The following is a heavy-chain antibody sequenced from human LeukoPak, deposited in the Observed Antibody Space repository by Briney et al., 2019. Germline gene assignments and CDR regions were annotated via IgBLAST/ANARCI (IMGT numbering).Heavy chain of an antibody. CDR3: ARLAGSGATDYGDPSKRDLDY. CDR2: IIPIFGTA. J-gene: IGHJ4*02. D-gene: IGHD4-17*01. V-gene: IGHV1-69*05. Sequence: SVKVSCKASGGTFSSHAISWVRQAPGQGLEWMGRIIPIFGTANYAQKFQGRVTITTDESTSTAYMELSSLRSEDTAVYYCARLAGSGATDYGDPSKRDLDYWGQGTLVTVSS. CDR1: GGTFSSHA.